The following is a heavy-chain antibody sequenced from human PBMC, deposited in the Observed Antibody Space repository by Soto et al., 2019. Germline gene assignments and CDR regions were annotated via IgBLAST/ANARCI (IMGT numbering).Heavy chain of an antibody. J-gene: IGHJ5*02. CDR3: ARVPDR. CDR2: IYHSGST. V-gene: IGHV4-59*12. CDR1: GGSISGYY. D-gene: IGHD2-2*01. Sequence: PSETLSLTCTVSGGSISGYYWSWIRQPPGKELEWIGYIYHSGSTYYNPSLKSRVTISVDRSKNQFSLKLSSVTAADTAVYYCARVPDRWGQGTLVTVSS.